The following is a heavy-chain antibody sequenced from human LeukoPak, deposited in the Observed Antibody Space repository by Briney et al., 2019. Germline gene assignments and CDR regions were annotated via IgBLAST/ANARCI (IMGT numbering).Heavy chain of an antibody. CDR3: ASMRAWTRSYHHFDY. CDR2: FHPEDGET. D-gene: IGHD1-26*01. Sequence: ALVNVSCKVSGYTVNELSMHWVRQAPGKGLEWMGGFHPEDGETIYAQKFQGRVTMTEDTSTDTAYMELSSLRSEDTAVYYCASMRAWTRSYHHFDYWGQGTLVTVSS. CDR1: GYTVNELS. J-gene: IGHJ4*02. V-gene: IGHV1-24*01.